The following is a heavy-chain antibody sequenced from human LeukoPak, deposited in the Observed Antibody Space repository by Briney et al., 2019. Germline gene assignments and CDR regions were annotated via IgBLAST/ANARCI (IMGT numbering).Heavy chain of an antibody. V-gene: IGHV3-23*01. CDR2: ISGSGDST. D-gene: IGHD2-15*01. CDR3: AKDVGHHWFDP. CDR1: RFTFSSNA. J-gene: IGHJ5*02. Sequence: PGGSLRLSCEATRFTFSSNAMSWVRQAAGKGLEWVSVISGSGDSTYYADSVKGRFTISRDNFKNTPYLQMNSLRAEDTAVYYCAKDVGHHWFDPWGQGTLVTVSS.